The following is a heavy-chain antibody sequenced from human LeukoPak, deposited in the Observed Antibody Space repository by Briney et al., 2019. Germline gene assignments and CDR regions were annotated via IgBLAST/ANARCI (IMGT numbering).Heavy chain of an antibody. CDR3: TTEFKELGSFFYFYYMDV. V-gene: IGHV3-15*01. D-gene: IGHD3-10*01. CDR2: IKTKSEGGTT. J-gene: IGHJ6*03. CDR1: GFTFSNAG. Sequence: GGSLRLSCTASGFTFSNAGMNWVRQAPGKGLEWVGRIKTKSEGGTTDYAAPAKGRFTISRDDSKNALFLQMDSLKSDDTAMYYCTTEFKELGSFFYFYYMDVWGTGTAVTISS.